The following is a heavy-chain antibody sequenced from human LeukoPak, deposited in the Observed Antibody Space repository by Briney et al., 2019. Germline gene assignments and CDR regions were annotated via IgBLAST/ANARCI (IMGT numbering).Heavy chain of an antibody. J-gene: IGHJ4*02. CDR3: ASLEYWGGPDY. Sequence: GGSLRLSCVASGFTFATYWMSWVRQAPGKGPEWVACIKPDGTETHYVDSVKGRFTISRDNARNSLHLQMNSLRAEDTAVYYCASLEYWGGPDYWGQGTLVTVSS. V-gene: IGHV3-7*01. D-gene: IGHD7-27*01. CDR1: GFTFATYW. CDR2: IKPDGTET.